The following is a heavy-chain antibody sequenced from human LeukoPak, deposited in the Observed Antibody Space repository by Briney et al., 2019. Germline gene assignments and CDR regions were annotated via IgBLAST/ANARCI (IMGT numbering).Heavy chain of an antibody. CDR1: GGSFSGYY. V-gene: IGHV4-34*01. Sequence: PSETLSLTCAVYGGSFSGYYWSWIRQPPGKGLEWIGEINHSGSTNYNPSFKSRVTISVDTSKNQFSLKLSSVTAADTAVYYCARAPGSAYYPYYYMDVWGKGTTVTVSS. CDR2: INHSGST. D-gene: IGHD6-19*01. CDR3: ARAPGSAYYPYYYMDV. J-gene: IGHJ6*03.